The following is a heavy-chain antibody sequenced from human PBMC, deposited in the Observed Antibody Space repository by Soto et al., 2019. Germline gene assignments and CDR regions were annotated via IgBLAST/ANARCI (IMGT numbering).Heavy chain of an antibody. CDR1: GFTFSSYA. CDR3: AKDEKMYCSGGSCYSGEEKGFDY. V-gene: IGHV3-23*01. D-gene: IGHD2-15*01. Sequence: GGSLRLSCAASGFTFSSYAMSWVRQAPGKGLEWVSAISGSGGSTYYADSVKGRFTISRDNSKNTLYLQMNSLRAEDTAVYYCAKDEKMYCSGGSCYSGEEKGFDYWGQGTLVTVSS. CDR2: ISGSGGST. J-gene: IGHJ4*02.